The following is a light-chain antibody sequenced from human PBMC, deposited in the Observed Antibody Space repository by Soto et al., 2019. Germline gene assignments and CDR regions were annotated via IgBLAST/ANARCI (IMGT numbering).Light chain of an antibody. CDR1: SSNIGSNY. J-gene: IGLJ1*01. CDR2: SNN. V-gene: IGLV1-47*02. Sequence: QSVLTQPPSASGTPGQRVTISCSGSSSNIGSNYVCWYQHLPGTAPKLLIYSNNQRPSGVPDRFSGSKSGTSASLAISGLRSEDEADYYCATWDDSLSGHYVFGTGTKGT. CDR3: ATWDDSLSGHYV.